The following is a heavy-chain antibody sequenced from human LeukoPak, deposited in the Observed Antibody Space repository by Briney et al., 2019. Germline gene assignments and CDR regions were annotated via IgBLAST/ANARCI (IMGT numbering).Heavy chain of an antibody. J-gene: IGHJ2*01. CDR2: IGTEDDT. CDR3: ARGRFVLVPSLERWYFDL. V-gene: IGHV3-13*01. CDR1: GFTLRNYD. Sequence: GGSLRLSCTASGFTLRNYDMHWVRHTTEKGLEWVSGIGTEDDTFYPDSVKGRFTISRENAKNSSYLQMNSLRAGDTAVYYCARGRFVLVPSLERWYFDLWGRGTLVTVSS. D-gene: IGHD2-8*02.